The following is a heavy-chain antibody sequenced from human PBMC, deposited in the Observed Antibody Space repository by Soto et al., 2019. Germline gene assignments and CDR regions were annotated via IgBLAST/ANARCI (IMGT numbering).Heavy chain of an antibody. Sequence: GGSLRLSCAASGFNFSDYYMSWIRQAPGKGLEWVSYISGSSSYTNYADSVKGRFTISRDNAKNSLYLQMNSLRAEDTAMYYCARDQYGDYDNYWGQGTLVTVSS. CDR2: ISGSSSYT. D-gene: IGHD4-17*01. CDR1: GFNFSDYY. V-gene: IGHV3-11*06. CDR3: ARDQYGDYDNY. J-gene: IGHJ4*02.